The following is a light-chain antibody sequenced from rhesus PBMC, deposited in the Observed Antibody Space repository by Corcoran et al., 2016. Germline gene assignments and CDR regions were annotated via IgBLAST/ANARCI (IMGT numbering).Light chain of an antibody. Sequence: DIQMSQSPSSLSASVGDKVTITCRASQGISNALAWYQQKPGKAPNLLIYAEPSLESGVPSRFSGSVSGTDFTLTISRLQPEDVATYYCQQGYSTPLTFGGGTKVELK. CDR2: AEP. J-gene: IGKJ4*01. CDR3: QQGYSTPLT. CDR1: QGISNA. V-gene: IGKV1-33*02.